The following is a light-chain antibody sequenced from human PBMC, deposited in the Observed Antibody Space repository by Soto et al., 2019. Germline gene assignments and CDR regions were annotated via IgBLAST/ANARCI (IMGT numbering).Light chain of an antibody. CDR1: QSISSY. V-gene: IGKV1-39*01. Sequence: DIQMTQSPSSLSASVGDRVTITCRASQSISSYLNWYQQKPGKAPKLLIYAASSLQSGVPSRFSGSGSGTDFTLTISSLQPEDFATYYCLQRNSYPLTFGGGTKVDIK. CDR2: AAS. J-gene: IGKJ4*01. CDR3: LQRNSYPLT.